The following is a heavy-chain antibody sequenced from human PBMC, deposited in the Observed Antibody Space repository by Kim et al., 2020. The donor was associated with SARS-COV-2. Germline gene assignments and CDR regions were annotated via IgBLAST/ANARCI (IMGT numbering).Heavy chain of an antibody. V-gene: IGHV3-23*01. D-gene: IGHD2-8*01. CDR3: VKDEWATRAYDY. Sequence: HAMTGRFTISRDNSKNTVYLQMNSLGDEDTALYYCVKDEWATRAYDYWGQGQLVTVYS. J-gene: IGHJ4*01.